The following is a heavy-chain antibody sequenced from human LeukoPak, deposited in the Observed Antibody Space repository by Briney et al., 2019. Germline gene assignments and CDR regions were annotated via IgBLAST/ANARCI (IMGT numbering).Heavy chain of an antibody. J-gene: IGHJ3*02. CDR1: GFIFSSYW. CDR3: ASPDVGSGWWIDAFDI. Sequence: GGSLRLSCAASGFIFSSYWMTWVRQAPGKGLEWVSSISSSSSYIYYADSVKGRFTISRDNAKNSLYLQMNSLRAEDTAVYYCASPDVGSGWWIDAFDIWGQGTMVTVSS. V-gene: IGHV3-21*01. D-gene: IGHD6-19*01. CDR2: ISSSSSYI.